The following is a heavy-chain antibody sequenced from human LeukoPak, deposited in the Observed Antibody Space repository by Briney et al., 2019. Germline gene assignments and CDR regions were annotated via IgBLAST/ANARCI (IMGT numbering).Heavy chain of an antibody. CDR3: ARGRGIGA. J-gene: IGHJ6*02. V-gene: IGHV3-7*01. CDR1: GFTFRSFW. CDR2: IREDGSGK. Sequence: PGGSLRLSCAASGFTFRSFWMTWFRQAPGKGLEWVANIREDGSGKYYVDSVNGRFTISRDNAKNSLSLQMNSLRAEDMGVYYCARGRGIGAWGQGTTVTVSS.